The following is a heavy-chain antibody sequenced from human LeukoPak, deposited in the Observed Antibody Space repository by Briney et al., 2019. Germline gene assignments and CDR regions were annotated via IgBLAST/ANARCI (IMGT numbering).Heavy chain of an antibody. CDR1: GSSFTSYW. CDR2: IYPGDSDN. Sequence: GASLQISCQGSGSSFTSYWIGWVRQLPGKGLEWMGIIYPGDSDNRYSPSFQGQVTFSADKSSSTAYLQWSSLKASDTAMYYCARPRDSAYCDYWGQGTLVTVSS. V-gene: IGHV5-51*01. D-gene: IGHD3-22*01. J-gene: IGHJ4*02. CDR3: ARPRDSAYCDY.